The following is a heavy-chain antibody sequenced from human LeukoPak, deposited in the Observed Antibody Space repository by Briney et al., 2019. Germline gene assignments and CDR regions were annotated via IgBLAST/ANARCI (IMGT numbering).Heavy chain of an antibody. D-gene: IGHD1-1*01. CDR2: IYTSGST. J-gene: IGHJ5*02. CDR1: XDXISSYY. CDR3: ARAPTGTGGWNWFDP. Sequence: ETLXLTCTVSXDXISSYYWSWIRQPAGKGRELIGRIYTSGSTNYNPSLKSRVTMSVDTSKNQFSLKLSSVTAADTAVYYCARAPTGTGGWNWFDPWGQGTLVTVSS. V-gene: IGHV4-4*07.